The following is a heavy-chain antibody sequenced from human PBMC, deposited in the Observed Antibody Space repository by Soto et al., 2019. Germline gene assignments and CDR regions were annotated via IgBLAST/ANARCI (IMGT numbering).Heavy chain of an antibody. CDR2: ISAYNGNT. J-gene: IGHJ4*02. Sequence: ASVKVSCKASGYTFTSYGISWVRQAPGQGLEWMGWISAYNGNTNYAQMLQGRVTMTTDTSTSTAYMELRSLRSEDTAVYYCARVGYCSGGSCYSSLLYWGQGTLVTVSS. CDR3: ARVGYCSGGSCYSSLLY. V-gene: IGHV1-18*01. D-gene: IGHD2-15*01. CDR1: GYTFTSYG.